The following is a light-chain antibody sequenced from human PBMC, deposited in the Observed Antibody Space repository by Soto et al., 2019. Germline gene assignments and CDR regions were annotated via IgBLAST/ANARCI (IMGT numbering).Light chain of an antibody. V-gene: IGKV1-8*01. CDR2: AAS. CDR3: QHYYNYPWT. CDR1: QDIHNY. J-gene: IGKJ1*01. Sequence: AVLLTQSPSSFSASTGDRATITCRASQDIHNYLAWYQQVPGKAPKLLLYAASIFQTGVPSRISGSGSGTDFTLTLDGLQSEDFTTYLCQHYYNYPWTFRQGTTVE.